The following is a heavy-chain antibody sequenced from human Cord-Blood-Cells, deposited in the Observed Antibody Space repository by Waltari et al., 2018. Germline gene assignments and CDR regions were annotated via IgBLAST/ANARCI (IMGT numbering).Heavy chain of an antibody. Sequence: QVQLVQSGAEVKKPGSSVKVSCKASGGTSTTYAISWVRQSLGQGLEWSGGIIPILGTANYAQKFQGRVTITADESTSTAYMELSSLRSEDTAVYYCAGDGAFDDYDAFDIWGQGTMVTVSS. CDR2: IIPILGTA. D-gene: IGHD1-1*01. CDR1: GGTSTTYA. V-gene: IGHV1-69*01. CDR3: AGDGAFDDYDAFDI. J-gene: IGHJ3*02.